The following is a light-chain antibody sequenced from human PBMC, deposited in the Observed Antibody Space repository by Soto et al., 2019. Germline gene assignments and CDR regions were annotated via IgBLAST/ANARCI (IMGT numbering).Light chain of an antibody. CDR1: QSISRS. J-gene: IGKJ5*01. CDR3: QQRSNWPIT. V-gene: IGKV3-11*01. Sequence: EIVLTQSPAILSVSPGERATLSCSASQSISRSLAWYQQKPGQAPRLLISDASTRATGIPDRFSGSGSGTDFTLTISRLEPEDFAVYYCQQRSNWPITFGQGTRLEIK. CDR2: DAS.